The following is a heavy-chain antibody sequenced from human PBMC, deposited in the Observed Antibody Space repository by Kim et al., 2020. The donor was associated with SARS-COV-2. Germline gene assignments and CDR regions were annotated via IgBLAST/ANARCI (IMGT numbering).Heavy chain of an antibody. J-gene: IGHJ4*02. CDR3: ATDSSGHYEATDY. D-gene: IGHD3-22*01. Sequence: SETLSLTCAVSGGSISSSNWWSWVRQPPGKGLEWIGEIYHSGSTNYNPLLKRRVTISVDKSKNQFSLKLCSVTAADTAVYYCATDSSGHYEATDYWGQGTLVTVTS. V-gene: IGHV4-4*02. CDR1: GGSISSSNW. CDR2: IYHSGST.